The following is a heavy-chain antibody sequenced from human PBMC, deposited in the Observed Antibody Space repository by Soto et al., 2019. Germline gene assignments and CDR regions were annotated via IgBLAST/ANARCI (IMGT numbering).Heavy chain of an antibody. CDR1: GXXXXXXY. V-gene: IGHV4-59*12. CDR3: ARERPDGSRLDP. J-gene: IGHJ5*02. CDR2: IYYAGST. D-gene: IGHD6-13*01. Sequence: SETLSLTCTVSGXXXXXXYWSWIRQPPGRGLEWIGFIYYAGSTKYNPSLNSRVTISVDTSKNQFSLTVTSVTAADTAVYYCARERPDGSRLDPWGQGTLVTVSS.